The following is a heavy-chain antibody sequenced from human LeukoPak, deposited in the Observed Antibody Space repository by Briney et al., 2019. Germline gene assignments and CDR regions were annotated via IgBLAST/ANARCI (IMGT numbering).Heavy chain of an antibody. Sequence: PGGSLRLSCAASGFTVSSNYMSWVRQAPGKGLEWVSVIYSGGSTYYADSVKGRFTISRDNSKNTLYLQMNSLRAEDTAVYYCAREVVRGVIMSPGDRYWGQGTLVTVSS. CDR3: AREVVRGVIMSPGDRY. J-gene: IGHJ4*02. D-gene: IGHD3-10*01. CDR2: IYSGGST. CDR1: GFTVSSNY. V-gene: IGHV3-66*01.